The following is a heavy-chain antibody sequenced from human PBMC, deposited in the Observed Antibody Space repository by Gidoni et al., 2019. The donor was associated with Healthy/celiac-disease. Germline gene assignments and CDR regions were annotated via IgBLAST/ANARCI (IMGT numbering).Heavy chain of an antibody. CDR3: AAERSYGDYVHY. CDR1: GFTFTSSA. Sequence: QMQLVQSGPEVKKPGTSVKVSCQASGFTFTSSAVQWVRQARGQRLEWIGWIVVGSGNTNYAQKFQERVTITRDMSTSTAYMEMSSLKSEDTSVYYCAAERSYGDYVHYWGQGTLVTVSS. D-gene: IGHD4-17*01. V-gene: IGHV1-58*01. CDR2: IVVGSGNT. J-gene: IGHJ4*02.